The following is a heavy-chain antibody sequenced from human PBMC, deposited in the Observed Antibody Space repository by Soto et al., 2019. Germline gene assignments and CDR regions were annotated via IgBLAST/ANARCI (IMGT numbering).Heavy chain of an antibody. D-gene: IGHD1-1*01. J-gene: IGHJ4*02. CDR2: MSAHNGNT. CDR1: GYTFTSYG. CDR3: ARGRYGDY. V-gene: IGHV1-18*01. Sequence: QVDLVQSGAEVKKPGASVKVSCKGSGYTFTSYGITWVRQAPGQGLEWMGWMSAHNGNTDYAQKLQGRVTVTRDTSTSTAYMELRSLRSDDTAVYYCARGRYGDYWGQGALVTVSS.